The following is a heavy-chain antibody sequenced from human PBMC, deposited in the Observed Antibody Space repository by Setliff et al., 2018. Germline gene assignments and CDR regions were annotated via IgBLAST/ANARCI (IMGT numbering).Heavy chain of an antibody. V-gene: IGHV3-23*01. J-gene: IGHJ3*02. CDR3: AKDRKNYYGTSGYPDAFDI. CDR1: GFTFSTYA. CDR2: ITGNGNSL. D-gene: IGHD3-22*01. Sequence: GGSLRLSCAASGFTFSTYALSWVRQAQGKGPEWVSTITGNGNSLYYADSVKGRFIVSRDNSKNTMYLQLRSLRADDTAIYYCAKDRKNYYGTSGYPDAFDIWGQGTTVTVSS.